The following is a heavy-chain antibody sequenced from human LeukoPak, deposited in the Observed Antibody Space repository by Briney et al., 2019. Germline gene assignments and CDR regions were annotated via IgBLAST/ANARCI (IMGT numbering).Heavy chain of an antibody. J-gene: IGHJ3*02. CDR2: INPSGGST. CDR1: GYTFTSYY. Sequence: GASVKVSCKASGYTFTSYYMHWVRQAPGQGLEWMGIINPSGGSTSYAQKFQGRVTMTRDTSTSTVYMELSSLRSEDTAVYYCARVQYSSGWYGRAFDIWGQGTMVTVSS. V-gene: IGHV1-46*01. CDR3: ARVQYSSGWYGRAFDI. D-gene: IGHD6-19*01.